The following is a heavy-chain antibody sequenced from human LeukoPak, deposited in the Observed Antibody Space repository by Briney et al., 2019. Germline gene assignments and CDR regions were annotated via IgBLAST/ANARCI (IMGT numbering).Heavy chain of an antibody. J-gene: IGHJ4*02. Sequence: PGGSLRLSCLASGFTFSSYAMDWVRQAPGQGLQWVSAVGTSADTYYEDSVRGRFTISRDNSKNTPYLQMDSLRAEDTAIYYCTRKTPGRTPFDYWGQGILVTVSS. V-gene: IGHV3-23*01. D-gene: IGHD2-15*01. CDR2: VGTSADT. CDR3: TRKTPGRTPFDY. CDR1: GFTFSSYA.